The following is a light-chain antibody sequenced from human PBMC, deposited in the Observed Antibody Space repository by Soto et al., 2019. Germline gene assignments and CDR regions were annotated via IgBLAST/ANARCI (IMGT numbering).Light chain of an antibody. CDR2: KAS. Sequence: DIQMTQSPSTLSASVGDRVTITCRASQSISSWVAWYQQKPGKAPKLLIYKASSLESGVPSRFSGSGSGTEFTLTNSSLQTDDFATYYYQQYNSYSWTFGQGTKVYIK. J-gene: IGKJ1*01. CDR3: QQYNSYSWT. V-gene: IGKV1-5*03. CDR1: QSISSW.